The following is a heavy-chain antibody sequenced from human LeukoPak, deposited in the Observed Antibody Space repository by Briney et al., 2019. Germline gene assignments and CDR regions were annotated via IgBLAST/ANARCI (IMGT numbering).Heavy chain of an antibody. CDR2: INSSRSSI. D-gene: IGHD3-3*01. CDR1: GFTFSSYS. Sequence: GGSLRPFCAASGFTFSSYSMELVRQAPREGLGWVSYINSSRSSIIYEDSVKGRFTISRDNAKNSLYLQMNSLRAEDTAVYYCARDGPFYDFWSGYYPGGYYYYYYMDVWGKGTTVTVSS. V-gene: IGHV3-48*01. CDR3: ARDGPFYDFWSGYYPGGYYYYYYMDV. J-gene: IGHJ6*03.